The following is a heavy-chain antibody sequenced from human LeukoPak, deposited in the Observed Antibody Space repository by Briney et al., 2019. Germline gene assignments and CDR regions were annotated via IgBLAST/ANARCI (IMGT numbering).Heavy chain of an antibody. CDR1: GGSISSNNYY. Sequence: SETLSLTCSVSGGSISSNNYYWGWIRQPPGKGLEWIGSIYYSGSTYYNPSLKSRVTISVDTSKNQFSLKLSSVTAADTAVYYCARDPSIAVGALRSAAFDIWGQGTMVTVSS. J-gene: IGHJ3*02. V-gene: IGHV4-39*07. CDR3: ARDPSIAVGALRSAAFDI. CDR2: IYYSGST. D-gene: IGHD6-6*01.